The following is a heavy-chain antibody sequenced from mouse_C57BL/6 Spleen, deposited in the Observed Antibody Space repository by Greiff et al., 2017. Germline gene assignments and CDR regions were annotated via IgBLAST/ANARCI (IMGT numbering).Heavy chain of an antibody. CDR1: GYTFTSYW. Sequence: VQLQQPGAELVKPGASVKLSCKASGYTFTSYWMQWVKQRPGQGLEWIGEIDPSDSYTNYNQKFKGKATLTVDTSSSTAYMQLSSLTSEDSAVYYWARSRDGYYFDYWGQGTTLTVSS. CDR3: ARSRDGYYFDY. V-gene: IGHV1-50*01. J-gene: IGHJ2*01. D-gene: IGHD2-3*01. CDR2: IDPSDSYT.